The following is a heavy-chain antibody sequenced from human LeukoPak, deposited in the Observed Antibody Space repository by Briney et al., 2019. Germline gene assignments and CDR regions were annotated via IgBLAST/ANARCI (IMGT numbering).Heavy chain of an antibody. CDR3: ARHRSSWLIDY. CDR1: GFTFSSNY. V-gene: IGHV3-66*04. Sequence: GGSLRLSCAASGFTFSSNYMSWVRQAPGKGLEWVSLIYSGGSTYYADAVRGRFTISRDNSKNTLYLQMNSLRAEDTAVYYCARHRSSWLIDYWGQGTLVTVSS. CDR2: IYSGGST. J-gene: IGHJ4*02. D-gene: IGHD6-6*01.